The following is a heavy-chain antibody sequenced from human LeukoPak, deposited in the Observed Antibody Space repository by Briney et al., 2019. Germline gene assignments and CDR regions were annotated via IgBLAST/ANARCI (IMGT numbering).Heavy chain of an antibody. CDR3: AREWAAAGSDY. J-gene: IGHJ4*02. CDR2: ISAYNGNT. D-gene: IGHD6-13*01. CDR1: GYGFSSCG. Sequence: ASVKVSCKASGYGFSSCGISWVRQAHAPGIEWMGWISAYNGNTNYAQKLQGRVTMTTDTSTSTAYMEMRSLRSDDTAVYYCAREWAAAGSDYWGQGTLVTVSS. V-gene: IGHV1-18*01.